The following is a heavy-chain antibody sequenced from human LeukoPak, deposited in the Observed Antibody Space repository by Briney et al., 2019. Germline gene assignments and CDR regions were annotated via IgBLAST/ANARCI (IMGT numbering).Heavy chain of an antibody. CDR3: ARDVSNP. J-gene: IGHJ3*01. Sequence: SETLSLTCTVSGGSISSGGYYWGWIRQPPGKGLEWIGSIYYSGSTYYNPSLKSRVTISLDTSKNQFSLRLTSVTAADTAVYFCARDVSNPWGQGTMVTVSS. V-gene: IGHV4-39*01. CDR1: GGSISSGGYY. CDR2: IYYSGST. D-gene: IGHD3-16*01.